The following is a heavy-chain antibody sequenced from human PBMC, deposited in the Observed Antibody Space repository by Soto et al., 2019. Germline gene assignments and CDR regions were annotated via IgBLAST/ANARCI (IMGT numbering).Heavy chain of an antibody. J-gene: IGHJ4*02. CDR2: ISFDEAEK. V-gene: IGHV3-30-3*01. Sequence: GGSLRLSCAASGFAFSAFSVHWVRQAPGKGLEWVAVISFDEAEKYYADSVKGRFTISRDNSKNNLYLQMNSLTSEDTSFYYCARASTVAGLDFWGQGTLVNV. CDR3: ARASTVAGLDF. D-gene: IGHD6-13*01. CDR1: GFAFSAFS.